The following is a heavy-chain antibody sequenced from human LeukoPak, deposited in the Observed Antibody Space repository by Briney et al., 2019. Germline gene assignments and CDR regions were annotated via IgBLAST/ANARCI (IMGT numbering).Heavy chain of an antibody. CDR2: INPNSGGT. Sequence: ASVKVSCKASGYTFTGYYMHWVRQAPGQGLEWMGWINPNSGGTNYALKFQGRVTMTRDTSISTAYMELSRLRSDDTAVYYCAREMGLAAVDAFDIWGQGTMVTVSS. D-gene: IGHD6-13*01. CDR1: GYTFTGYY. J-gene: IGHJ3*02. V-gene: IGHV1-2*02. CDR3: AREMGLAAVDAFDI.